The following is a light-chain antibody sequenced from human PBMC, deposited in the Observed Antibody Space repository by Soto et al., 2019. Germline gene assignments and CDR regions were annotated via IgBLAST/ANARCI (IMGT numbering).Light chain of an antibody. V-gene: IGKV1-12*01. CDR3: QQANTFPLA. CDR2: GAS. CDR1: QGISTF. J-gene: IGKJ1*01. Sequence: DLQMTQSPSSVSASVGDRVTITCRASQGISTFLVWYQQIPGKAPKLLIYGASTLQSGVPSRFSGSGSGTEFTLTITSLQPEDFATYYCQQANTFPLAFGQGTKVEIK.